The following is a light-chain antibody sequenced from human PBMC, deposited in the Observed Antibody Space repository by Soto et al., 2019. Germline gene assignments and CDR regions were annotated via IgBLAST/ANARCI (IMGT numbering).Light chain of an antibody. CDR2: GAS. CDR1: HSVNSH. CDR3: QQYNNWTPIT. V-gene: IGKV3-15*01. J-gene: IGKJ5*01. Sequence: MMMTQSPATLSVSPGERVTLSFRTSHSVNSHVAWYQQKPGQAPRLLLYGASTRATGIPARFSGSGSGTEFTLTISSLQSEDFAVYFCQQYNNWTPITFGQGTRLEI.